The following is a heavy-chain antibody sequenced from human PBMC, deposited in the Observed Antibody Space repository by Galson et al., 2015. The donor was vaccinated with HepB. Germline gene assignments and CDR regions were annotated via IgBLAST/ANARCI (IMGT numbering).Heavy chain of an antibody. CDR1: GFTFSSYA. CDR2: ISYDGSNK. V-gene: IGHV3-30*04. Sequence: SLRLSCAASGFTFSSYAMHWVRQAPGKGLEWVAVISYDGSNKYYADSVKGRFTISRDNSKNTLYLQMNSLRAEDTAVYYCARARGSSWYSGGFDYWGQGTLVTVSS. J-gene: IGHJ4*02. D-gene: IGHD6-13*01. CDR3: ARARGSSWYSGGFDY.